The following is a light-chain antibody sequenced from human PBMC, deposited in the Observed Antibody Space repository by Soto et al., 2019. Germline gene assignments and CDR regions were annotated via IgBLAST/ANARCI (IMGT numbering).Light chain of an antibody. CDR2: AAS. Sequence: DIQMTQSPSSLSASVGDRVTITCRASQGISNLLGWFQHKPGKAPKRLIYAASSFQGGVPSRFSGSGSGPEFSLTITCLQPEDFSVYYCLQHNTYPYTFGQGTKLEIK. J-gene: IGKJ2*01. CDR1: QGISNL. CDR3: LQHNTYPYT. V-gene: IGKV1-17*01.